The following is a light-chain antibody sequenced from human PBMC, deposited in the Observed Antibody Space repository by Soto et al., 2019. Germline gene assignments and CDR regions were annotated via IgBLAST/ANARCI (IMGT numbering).Light chain of an antibody. Sequence: QSVLTQPPSASGTPGQRVTISCSGGSSNIGSNTVNWYQHLPGTAPKLLIDTNNQRPSGVPDRFSGSKSGTSASLAISGLRSEDEADYYCATWDDSLNAYVFGTGTKVTAL. J-gene: IGLJ1*01. CDR1: SSNIGSNT. CDR2: TNN. CDR3: ATWDDSLNAYV. V-gene: IGLV1-44*01.